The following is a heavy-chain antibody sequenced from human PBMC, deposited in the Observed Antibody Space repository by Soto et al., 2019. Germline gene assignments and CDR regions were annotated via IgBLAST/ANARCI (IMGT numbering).Heavy chain of an antibody. CDR3: TRVGGYYGDYPNFDY. CDR2: IYYTGST. Sequence: SETLSLTCTVSGSSISPFYWSWIRQPLGKGLEWIGYIYYTGSTKYNPSLKSRVTLSLGTSRNQLSLKLSSVTAADTAVYYCTRVGGYYGDYPNFDYWGPGTLVTVSS. CDR1: GSSISPFY. D-gene: IGHD4-17*01. V-gene: IGHV4-59*01. J-gene: IGHJ4*02.